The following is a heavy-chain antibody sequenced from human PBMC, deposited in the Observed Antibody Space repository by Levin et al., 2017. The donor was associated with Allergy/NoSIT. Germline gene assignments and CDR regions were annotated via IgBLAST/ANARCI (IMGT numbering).Heavy chain of an antibody. CDR2: MYYSGTT. Sequence: SETLSLTCTVSGGSISSSSSYWAWIRQPPGKGLEWIGSMYYSGTTYYNPSLKSRVTTSVDTSKNQFSLKVNSVTAADTAVYYCARYPRDYYGQCDAFDIWGQGTMVTVSS. CDR1: GGSISSSSSY. D-gene: IGHD3-22*01. CDR3: ARYPRDYYGQCDAFDI. J-gene: IGHJ3*02. V-gene: IGHV4-39*01.